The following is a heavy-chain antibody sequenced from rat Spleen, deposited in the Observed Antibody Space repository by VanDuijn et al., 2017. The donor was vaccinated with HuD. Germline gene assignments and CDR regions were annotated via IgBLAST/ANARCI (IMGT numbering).Heavy chain of an antibody. CDR1: GFSLISNS. D-gene: IGHD1-12*03. CDR3: TRSWGYYYDGSPQWFAY. Sequence: QVQLKESGPGLVQPSQTLSLTCTVSGFSLISNSLHWVRQPPGKGLEWMGGIWGDGKTNYNSALKSRLSISRDTSKSQVYLKMTSLQTEDTAIYFCTRSWGYYYDGSPQWFAYWGQGTLVTVSS. CDR2: IWGDGKT. V-gene: IGHV2-1*01. J-gene: IGHJ3*01.